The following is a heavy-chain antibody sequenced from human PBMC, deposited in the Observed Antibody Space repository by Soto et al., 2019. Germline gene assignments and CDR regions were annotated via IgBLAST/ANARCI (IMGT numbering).Heavy chain of an antibody. CDR2: INHSGST. Sequence: QVQLQQWGAGLLKPSETLSLTCAVYGGSFSGYYWSWIRQPPGKGLEWIGEINHSGSTNYNPSLKSRVTISVDTSKNQFSLKLSSVTAADTAVYYCARVRGYCSSTSCYGRALDIWGQGTMVTVSS. CDR3: ARVRGYCSSTSCYGRALDI. CDR1: GGSFSGYY. D-gene: IGHD2-2*01. V-gene: IGHV4-34*01. J-gene: IGHJ3*02.